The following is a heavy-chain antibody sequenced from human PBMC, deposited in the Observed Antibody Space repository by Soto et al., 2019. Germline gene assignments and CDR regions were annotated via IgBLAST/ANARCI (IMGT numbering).Heavy chain of an antibody. CDR2: IYYDGRT. D-gene: IGHD2-2*03. CDR3: ARDVDILVVPVDKRRHFYFYGLDV. Sequence: SETLSLTCSVSGGSLSGHYWSWIRQPPGKGLEWIGYIYYDGRTHYNPALRSRSTMSADTSKNQLSLKLYSVTAADTAVYYCARDVDILVVPVDKRRHFYFYGLDVWGQGTTVTVSS. CDR1: GGSLSGHY. J-gene: IGHJ6*02. V-gene: IGHV4-59*11.